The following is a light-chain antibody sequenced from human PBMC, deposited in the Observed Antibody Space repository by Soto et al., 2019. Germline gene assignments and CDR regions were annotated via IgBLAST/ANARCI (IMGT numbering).Light chain of an antibody. CDR1: ESIARH. V-gene: IGKV1-39*01. CDR3: QQTYTALSIT. Sequence: DIQMTQSPSSLSASVVDRVTITCRASESIARHLNWYQQKPGKAPKLLIYAASSLQNGVPSRFRGGGSGTDCTITISNLQPEDFATYYCQQTYTALSITFGQGTRLEIK. J-gene: IGKJ5*01. CDR2: AAS.